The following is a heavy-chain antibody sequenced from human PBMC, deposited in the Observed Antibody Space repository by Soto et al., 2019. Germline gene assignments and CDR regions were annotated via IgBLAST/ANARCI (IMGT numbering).Heavy chain of an antibody. J-gene: IGHJ4*02. CDR1: GFTFSYG. Sequence: VQLLESGGGLIQPGGSLRLSCAAAGFTFSYGIHWLRQAPVKGLEWVAYISYDSSNKFYGASVKVRFTISRDNSKNTQFLQMNSLRAEDTAVYYCAKLVIGYCSGNTCDDYWGQGTLVAVSS. V-gene: IGHV3-30*18. CDR3: AKLVIGYCSGNTCDDY. D-gene: IGHD2-15*01. CDR2: ISYDSSNK.